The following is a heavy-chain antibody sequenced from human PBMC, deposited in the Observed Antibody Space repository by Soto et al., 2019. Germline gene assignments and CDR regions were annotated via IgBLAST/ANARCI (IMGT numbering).Heavy chain of an antibody. CDR2: IFHTGST. D-gene: IGHD2-15*01. CDR3: ARVEAATFFAY. CDR1: NYSISSGYY. Sequence: SETLSLTCAVSNYSISSGYYWCWIRQPPEKGLEYIGSIFHTGSTYYNPSLKSRVIISVDTSKNQFSLRLNCVTAADTAVYFCARVEAATFFAYWGQGTLVTVT. J-gene: IGHJ4*02. V-gene: IGHV4-38-2*01.